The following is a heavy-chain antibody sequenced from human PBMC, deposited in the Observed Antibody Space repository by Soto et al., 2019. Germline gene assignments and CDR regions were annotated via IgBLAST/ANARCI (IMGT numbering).Heavy chain of an antibody. D-gene: IGHD3-10*01. CDR2: VKQDESEK. Sequence: EVQLVESGGGWVQPGGSLRLSCAASGFTFSNYWMSWVRQAAGKGLEWVANVKQDESEKYYVDSVKGRFTISRDNAKKSLYLQMNSLRAEDTAVYYCVRGILRSYWPVVWGQGTLVTVSS. V-gene: IGHV3-7*04. CDR3: VRGILRSYWPVV. J-gene: IGHJ4*02. CDR1: GFTFSNYW.